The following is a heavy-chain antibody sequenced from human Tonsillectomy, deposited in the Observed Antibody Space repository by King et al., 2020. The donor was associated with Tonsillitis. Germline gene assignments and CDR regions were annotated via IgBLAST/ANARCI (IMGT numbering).Heavy chain of an antibody. CDR3: ARDPRYCSSASCYKGDYYYYYMDV. J-gene: IGHJ6*03. CDR2: IIPFFGTA. CDR1: TGTFSRYA. Sequence: QLVQSGAEVKKPGSSVKVSCKASTGTFSRYAINWVRQAPGQGLEWMGGIIPFFGTANYAQKFQGRVTITADESTSTAYMELSSLRSEDTAVYYCARDPRYCSSASCYKGDYYYYYMDVWGKGTTVTVSS. V-gene: IGHV1-69*01. D-gene: IGHD2-2*02.